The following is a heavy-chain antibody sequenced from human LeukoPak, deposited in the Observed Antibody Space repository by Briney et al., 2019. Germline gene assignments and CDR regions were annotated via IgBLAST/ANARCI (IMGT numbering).Heavy chain of an antibody. CDR3: ARSSRELGGYAPWELMPPFDY. Sequence: PGGSLRLSCAASGFTFSNAWMSWVRQAPGKGLEWVSYISSSSRTIYYADSVKGRFTISRDNAKNSLYLQMNSLRAEDTAVYYCARSSRELGGYAPWELMPPFDYWGQGTLVTVSS. V-gene: IGHV3-48*01. J-gene: IGHJ4*02. CDR1: GFTFSNAW. D-gene: IGHD1-7*01. CDR2: ISSSSRTI.